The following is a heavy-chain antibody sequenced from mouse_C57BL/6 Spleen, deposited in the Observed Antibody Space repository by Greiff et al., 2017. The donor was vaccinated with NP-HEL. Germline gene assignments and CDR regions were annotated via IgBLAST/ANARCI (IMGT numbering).Heavy chain of an antibody. V-gene: IGHV1-15*01. CDR1: GYTFTDYE. J-gene: IGHJ3*01. Sequence: QVHVKQSGAELVRPGASVTLSCKASGYTFTDYEMHWVKQTPVHGLEWIGAIDPETGGTAYNQKFKGKAILTADKSSSTAYMELRSLTSEDSAVYYCTTGFAYWGQGTLVTVSA. D-gene: IGHD1-1*01. CDR3: TTGFAY. CDR2: IDPETGGT.